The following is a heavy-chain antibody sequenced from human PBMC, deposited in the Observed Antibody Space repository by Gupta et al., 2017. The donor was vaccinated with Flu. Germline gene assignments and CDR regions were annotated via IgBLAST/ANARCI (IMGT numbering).Heavy chain of an antibody. Sequence: QVQLVESGGGVVQPGRSLRLSCAASGFTFSSYGMHWVRQAPGKGLEWVAVIWYDGSNKYYADSVKGRFNISRDNSKNTLYLQMNSLRAEDTAVYYCARDGGIAAAGSFDYWGQGTLVTVSS. CDR1: GFTFSSYG. CDR2: IWYDGSNK. CDR3: ARDGGIAAAGSFDY. J-gene: IGHJ4*02. D-gene: IGHD6-13*01. V-gene: IGHV3-33*01.